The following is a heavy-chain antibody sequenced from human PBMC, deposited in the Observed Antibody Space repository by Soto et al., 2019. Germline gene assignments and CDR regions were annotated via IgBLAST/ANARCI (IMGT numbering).Heavy chain of an antibody. CDR3: GSVRPSGYVLS. J-gene: IGHJ5*02. V-gene: IGHV4-59*01. Sequence: PSETLSLTCTVSGGSLSSYYWTWIRQSPGKGLEWIGYVYFSGNTNYNPSLKSRVTISIDTSKNQFSPRLASVTAADTAFYYCGSVRPSGYVLSWGQGTLVTVSS. CDR1: GGSLSSYY. D-gene: IGHD6-25*01. CDR2: VYFSGNT.